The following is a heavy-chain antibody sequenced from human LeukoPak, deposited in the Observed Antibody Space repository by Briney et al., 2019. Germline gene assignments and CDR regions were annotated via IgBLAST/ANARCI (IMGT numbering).Heavy chain of an antibody. CDR3: ARDRGGYFDY. D-gene: IGHD3-16*01. Sequence: ASVKVSCKASGYTFTGYYMHWVRQAPGQGLEWMGWINPNSGDTNYAQSFQGRVTMTRDTSISTAYMEMSRLRSDDTAVYYCARDRGGYFDYWGQGTLVTVSS. J-gene: IGHJ4*02. CDR1: GYTFTGYY. CDR2: INPNSGDT. V-gene: IGHV1-2*02.